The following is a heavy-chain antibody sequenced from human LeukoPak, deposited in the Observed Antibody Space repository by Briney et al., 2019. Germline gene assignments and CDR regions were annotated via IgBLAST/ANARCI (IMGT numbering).Heavy chain of an antibody. CDR2: IYYSGST. Sequence: SETLSLTCTVSGGSTSSYYWSWIRQPPGKGLEWIGYIYYSGSTNYNPSLKSRVTISVDTSKNQFSLKLSSVTAADTAVYYCASGSHPYYYYGMDVWGQGTTVTVSS. V-gene: IGHV4-59*08. J-gene: IGHJ6*02. CDR1: GGSTSSYY. CDR3: ASGSHPYYYYGMDV.